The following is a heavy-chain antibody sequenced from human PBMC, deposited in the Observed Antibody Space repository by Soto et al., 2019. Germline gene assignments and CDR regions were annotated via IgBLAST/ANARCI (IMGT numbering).Heavy chain of an antibody. J-gene: IGHJ4*02. V-gene: IGHV1-69*01. Sequence: QVQLVQSGAEVKKPGSSVKVSCKASGGDFINYGISWVRQAPGQGLEWMGGIIPIFRSANYAQKFQGRVTIAADESTTSAYMELTTLTSEDTAVYYCARDRYSDCVGYHYESAYWGQGTLVTVSS. CDR3: ARDRYSDCVGYHYESAY. CDR1: GGDFINYG. CDR2: IIPIFRSA. D-gene: IGHD3-22*01.